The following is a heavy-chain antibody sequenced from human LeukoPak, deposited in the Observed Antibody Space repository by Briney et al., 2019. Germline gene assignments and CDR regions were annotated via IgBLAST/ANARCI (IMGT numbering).Heavy chain of an antibody. V-gene: IGHV3-23*01. CDR2: ISNTGERT. CDR1: GFTFSNYA. D-gene: IGHD6-13*01. Sequence: GGSLRLSCAASGFTFSNYAMTCVRQGPGKGLEWVSSISNTGERTYYADPVKGRFTILRDNSKNTVFLEMNTLRADDTALYHCVKSREASIWYSLGDYWGQGSLVTVSS. J-gene: IGHJ4*02. CDR3: VKSREASIWYSLGDY.